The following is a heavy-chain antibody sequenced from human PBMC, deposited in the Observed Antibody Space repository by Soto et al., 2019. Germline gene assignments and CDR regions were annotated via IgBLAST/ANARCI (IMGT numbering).Heavy chain of an antibody. J-gene: IGHJ4*02. D-gene: IGHD6-13*01. CDR1: GYTFTSYD. V-gene: IGHV1-8*01. CDR3: ARASILATGLEY. Sequence: QVQLVQSGAEVKKPGASVKVSCKASGYTFTSYDINWVRQATGQGLEWMGWMNPNSGNTGYAQKFQGRVAMTRNTSISTAYMELSSLRSEDTGVYYCARASILATGLEYWGQGALVTVSS. CDR2: MNPNSGNT.